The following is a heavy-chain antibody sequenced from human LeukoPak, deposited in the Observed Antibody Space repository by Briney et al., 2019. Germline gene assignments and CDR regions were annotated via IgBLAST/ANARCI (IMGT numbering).Heavy chain of an antibody. V-gene: IGHV3-7*01. Sequence: GGSLRLSCAASGFTFSSCGMSWVRLAPGKGQEWVANIKQDGSEKYYVDSVKGRFTISRDSFKNTLYLQMNSLRPEDTAVYYCAKEGDYYGSGSYRDGFDIWGQGTRATVSS. CDR2: IKQDGSEK. J-gene: IGHJ3*02. CDR1: GFTFSSCG. CDR3: AKEGDYYGSGSYRDGFDI. D-gene: IGHD3-10*01.